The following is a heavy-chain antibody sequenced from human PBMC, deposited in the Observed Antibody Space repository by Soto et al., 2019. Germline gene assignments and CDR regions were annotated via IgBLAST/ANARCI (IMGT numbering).Heavy chain of an antibody. J-gene: IGHJ3*01. CDR2: MYPYNGNT. CDR1: GYTFTSNG. D-gene: IGHD2-21*02. Sequence: ASVKVSGKASGYTFTSNGISWVRQAPGQGLEWMGWMYPYNGNTTYGHNFHGRVTMTTDTSTSTAYMELRSLRSDDTAVYYCARVGVCGGHCYLPGHDAFDLWGQGTMVTVSS. CDR3: ARVGVCGGHCYLPGHDAFDL. V-gene: IGHV1-18*04.